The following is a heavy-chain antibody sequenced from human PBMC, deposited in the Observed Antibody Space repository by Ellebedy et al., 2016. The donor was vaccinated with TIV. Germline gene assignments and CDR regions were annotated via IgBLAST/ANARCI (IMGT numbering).Heavy chain of an antibody. J-gene: IGHJ4*02. CDR3: AKGTSSGFNYGRVGFEN. D-gene: IGHD1-26*01. Sequence: GGSLRLSCAASGFTFSSFAMHWVRQAPGKGLEWLSVISGAGDNTYDADSVKGRFTITRDNSKNTLYLQLDRLRAEDTAVYYCAKGTSSGFNYGRVGFENWGQGTLVTVSS. V-gene: IGHV3-23*01. CDR1: GFTFSSFA. CDR2: ISGAGDNT.